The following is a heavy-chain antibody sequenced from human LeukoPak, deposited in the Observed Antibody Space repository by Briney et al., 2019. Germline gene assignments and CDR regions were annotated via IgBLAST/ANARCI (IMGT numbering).Heavy chain of an antibody. CDR1: GFTFSSYG. D-gene: IGHD6-13*01. J-gene: IGHJ3*02. V-gene: IGHV3-30*02. CDR2: IRYDGSNK. CDR3: ANLHRTRRYSSSRFDAFDI. Sequence: GGSLRLSCAASGFTFSSYGMHWVRQAPGKGLEWVAFIRYDGSNKYYADSAKGRFTISRDNSKNTLYLQMNSLRAEDTAVYYCANLHRTRRYSSSRFDAFDIWGQGTMVTVSS.